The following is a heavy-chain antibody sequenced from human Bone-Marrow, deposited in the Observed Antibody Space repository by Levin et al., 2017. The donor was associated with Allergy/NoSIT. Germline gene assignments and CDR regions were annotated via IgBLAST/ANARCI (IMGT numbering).Heavy chain of an antibody. V-gene: IGHV3-74*01. D-gene: IGHD1-14*01. CDR1: GFSYSTYW. CDR2: INNDGSVT. J-gene: IGHJ5*02. Sequence: GGSLRLSCAASGFSYSTYWMHWVRQAPGKGLMWVSHINNDGSVTHYADAVKGRFTISRDDGKNTLYLQMSSLRADDTAVYYCVRGFSRTVNQNWFDPWGQGTLVTVSS. CDR3: VRGFSRTVNQNWFDP.